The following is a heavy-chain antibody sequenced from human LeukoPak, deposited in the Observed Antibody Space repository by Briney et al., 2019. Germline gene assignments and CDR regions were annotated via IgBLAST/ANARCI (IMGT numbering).Heavy chain of an antibody. Sequence: GESLKISCKGSGYSFTSFWIGWVRQMPGKGLELMGIIYPGDSETLYSPSFQGQVTISADKSINTAYLQWSSLKASDSAMYYCAKQRCIGNSCYRGEADWFDPWGQGTLVTVSS. CDR3: AKQRCIGNSCYRGEADWFDP. V-gene: IGHV5-51*01. CDR2: IYPGDSET. CDR1: GYSFTSFW. D-gene: IGHD2-15*01. J-gene: IGHJ5*02.